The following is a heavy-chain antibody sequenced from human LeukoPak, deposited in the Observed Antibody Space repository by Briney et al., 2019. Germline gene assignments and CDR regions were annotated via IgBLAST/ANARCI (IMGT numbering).Heavy chain of an antibody. J-gene: IGHJ6*02. Sequence: PGGSLRLSCAASGFTFSSYSMNWVRQAPGKGLEWVSSISSSSSYIYYADSVKGRFTISRDNAKNTLYLQMNSLRAEDTAVYYCARVRRGYDKPYYYYGMDVWGQGTTVTVSS. CDR1: GFTFSSYS. D-gene: IGHD5-12*01. CDR2: ISSSSSYI. V-gene: IGHV3-21*01. CDR3: ARVRRGYDKPYYYYGMDV.